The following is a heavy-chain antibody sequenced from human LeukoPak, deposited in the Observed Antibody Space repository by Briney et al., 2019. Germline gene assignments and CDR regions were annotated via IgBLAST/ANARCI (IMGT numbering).Heavy chain of an antibody. CDR3: ARGYGDRLDCFDP. Sequence: GGSLRLSCAASGFTFSSYAMSWVRQAPGKGLEWVSGISGSGGRTYYADSVKGRFTISRDNSKNTLYLQMNSLRAEDTAVYYCARGYGDRLDCFDPWGQGTLVTVSS. D-gene: IGHD4-17*01. V-gene: IGHV3-23*01. J-gene: IGHJ5*02. CDR2: ISGSGGRT. CDR1: GFTFSSYA.